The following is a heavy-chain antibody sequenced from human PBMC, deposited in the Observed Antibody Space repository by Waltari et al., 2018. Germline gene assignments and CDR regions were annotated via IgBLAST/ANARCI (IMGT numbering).Heavy chain of an antibody. CDR2: ISGSGGST. D-gene: IGHD3-3*01. CDR3: AKGASFGVVIPYYFDY. V-gene: IGHV3-23*04. CDR1: GFTFISYA. J-gene: IGHJ4*02. Sequence: EVQLVESGGGLVQPGGSLRPSCAASGFTFISYAMSCVRQAPGKGLEWVSAISGSGGSTYYADSVKGRFTISRDNSKNTLYLQMNSLRAEDTAVYYCAKGASFGVVIPYYFDYWGQGTLVTVSS.